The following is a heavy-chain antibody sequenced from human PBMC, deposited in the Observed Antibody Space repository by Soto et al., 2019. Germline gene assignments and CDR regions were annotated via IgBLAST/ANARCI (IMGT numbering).Heavy chain of an antibody. D-gene: IGHD3-9*01. V-gene: IGHV1-69*01. CDR3: ARARNYDILTGYGGYGMDV. Sequence: QVQLVQSGAEVKKPGSSVKVSCKASGGTFSSYAISWVRQAPGQGLEWMGGLIPIFGTANYAQKFQGRVTITADESTSAAYMELSRLRSEDTAVYYCARARNYDILTGYGGYGMDVWGQGTTVTVSS. CDR1: GGTFSSYA. J-gene: IGHJ6*02. CDR2: LIPIFGTA.